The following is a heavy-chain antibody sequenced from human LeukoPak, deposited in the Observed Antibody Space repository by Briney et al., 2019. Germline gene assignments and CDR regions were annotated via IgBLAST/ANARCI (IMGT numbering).Heavy chain of an antibody. CDR2: IKQDGSEK. CDR3: AKDGLDYYSGTYGFYMDV. J-gene: IGHJ6*03. D-gene: IGHD3-16*01. CDR1: GFTFSSYW. V-gene: IGHV3-7*01. Sequence: PGGSLRLSCAASGFTFSSYWMSWVRQAPGKGLEWVANIKQDGSEKYYVDSVKGRFTISRDNSKNTLYLQMNSLRAEDTAVYYCAKDGLDYYSGTYGFYMDVWGKGTTVTVSS.